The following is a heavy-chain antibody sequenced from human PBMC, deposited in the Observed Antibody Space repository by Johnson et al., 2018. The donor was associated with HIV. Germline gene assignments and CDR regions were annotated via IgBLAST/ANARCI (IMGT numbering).Heavy chain of an antibody. V-gene: IGHV3-30*18. CDR1: GFTVSSNY. Sequence: QVQLVESGGGLVQPGGSLRLSCAASGFTVSSNYMSWVRQAPGKGLEWVAIISYDGSNKYYVDSVKGRFTISRDNSKNTLYLQMNSLRAEDTAVYYCAKERAYIRTFDIWGQGTLVTVSS. J-gene: IGHJ3*02. CDR2: ISYDGSNK. D-gene: IGHD5-18*01. CDR3: AKERAYIRTFDI.